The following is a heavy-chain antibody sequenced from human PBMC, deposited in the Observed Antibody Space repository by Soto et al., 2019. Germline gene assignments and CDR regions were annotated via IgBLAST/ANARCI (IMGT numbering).Heavy chain of an antibody. CDR1: GFTFTSSA. CDR3: AAPYCSGGSCYPYAFDI. J-gene: IGHJ3*02. Sequence: SVKVSCKASGFTFTSSAVQWVRQARGQRLEWIGWIVVGSGNTNYAQKFQERVTITRDMSTSPAYMELSSLRSEDTAVYYCAAPYCSGGSCYPYAFDIWGQGTMVTVSS. D-gene: IGHD2-15*01. CDR2: IVVGSGNT. V-gene: IGHV1-58*01.